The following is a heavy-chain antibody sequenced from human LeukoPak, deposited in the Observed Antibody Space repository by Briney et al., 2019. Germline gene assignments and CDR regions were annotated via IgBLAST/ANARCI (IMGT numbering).Heavy chain of an antibody. CDR2: MSAYNGNT. CDR1: GYTFTNHG. J-gene: IGHJ5*02. CDR3: AKDGEYQLLSLNNYGDRNWFDP. Sequence: ASVKVSCKASGYTFTNHGLSWVRQAPGQGLQWVGWMSAYNGNTNYAQKLQDRVTLTMDRSTSTAYMELRSLRSDDTAVYYCAKDGEYQLLSLNNYGDRNWFDPWGQGTLVTVSS. V-gene: IGHV1-18*01. D-gene: IGHD2-2*01.